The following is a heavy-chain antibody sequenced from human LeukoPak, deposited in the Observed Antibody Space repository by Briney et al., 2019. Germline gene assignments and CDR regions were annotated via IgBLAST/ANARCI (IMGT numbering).Heavy chain of an antibody. CDR2: ISSNGGST. Sequence: GGSLRLSCAASGFTFSSYGMNWVRQAPGKGLEYVSAISSNGGSTYYANSVKGRFTISRDNSKNTLYLQMGSLRAEDMAVYYCARPGYSSSWYIDWGQGTLVTVSS. D-gene: IGHD6-13*01. V-gene: IGHV3-64*01. CDR1: GFTFSSYG. J-gene: IGHJ4*02. CDR3: ARPGYSSSWYID.